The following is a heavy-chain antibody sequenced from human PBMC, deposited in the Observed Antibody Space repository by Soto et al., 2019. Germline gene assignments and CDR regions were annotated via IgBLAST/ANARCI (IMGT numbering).Heavy chain of an antibody. CDR2: ISSTSSTI. J-gene: IGHJ4*02. Sequence: EVQLVESGGGLVQPGGSLRLSCAASGFTFSSNSMNWVRQAPGKGLEWISYISSTSSTIYYADSVKGRFTISRDNAKNSLYLQMNSLRAEDTAVYYCARGWKQLVLFDYWGQGTLVTVSS. D-gene: IGHD6-6*01. V-gene: IGHV3-48*01. CDR1: GFTFSSNS. CDR3: ARGWKQLVLFDY.